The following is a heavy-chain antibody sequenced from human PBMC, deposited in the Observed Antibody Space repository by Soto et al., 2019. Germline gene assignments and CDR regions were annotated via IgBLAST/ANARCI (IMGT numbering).Heavy chain of an antibody. D-gene: IGHD2-2*01. Sequence: HPGGSLRLSCAASGFTFSSYAMSWVRQAPGKGLEWVSIVSGSGSSTYYADSVKGRFTISRDNSKNTLFLQMNSLRAEDRAVYYCAKASYPNGSPNHSNTLVYFNYWGQGTLVTVSS. CDR1: GFTFSSYA. CDR3: AKASYPNGSPNHSNTLVYFNY. J-gene: IGHJ4*02. V-gene: IGHV3-23*01. CDR2: VSGSGSST.